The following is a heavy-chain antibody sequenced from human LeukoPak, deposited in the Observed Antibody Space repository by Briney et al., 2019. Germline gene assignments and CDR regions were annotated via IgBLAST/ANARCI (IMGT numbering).Heavy chain of an antibody. CDR2: ISGSGGST. D-gene: IGHD1-26*01. CDR3: AKANVVGATHYYYGMDV. CDR1: GFTFSSYA. J-gene: IGHJ6*02. Sequence: GGSLRLSCAASGFTFSSYAMSWVRQAPGKGLEWVSAISGSGGSTYYADSVKGRFTISRDNSKSTLYLQMNSLRAEDTAVYYCAKANVVGATHYYYGMDVWGQGTTVTVSS. V-gene: IGHV3-23*01.